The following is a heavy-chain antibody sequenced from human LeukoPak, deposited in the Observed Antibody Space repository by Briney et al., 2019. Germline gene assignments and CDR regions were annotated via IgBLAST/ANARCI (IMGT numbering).Heavy chain of an antibody. V-gene: IGHV1-2*02. CDR3: ARDANTLAAAGTSGMDV. J-gene: IGHJ6*02. CDR1: GYTFTCYY. D-gene: IGHD6-13*01. Sequence: ASVKVSCKASGYTFTCYYIHWVRQAPGQGLEWMGWINPKSGDTNYAQKFQGRVTMTRDTSINTAYMELSGLRSDDTAVCYCARDANTLAAAGTSGMDVWGQGTTVTVSS. CDR2: INPKSGDT.